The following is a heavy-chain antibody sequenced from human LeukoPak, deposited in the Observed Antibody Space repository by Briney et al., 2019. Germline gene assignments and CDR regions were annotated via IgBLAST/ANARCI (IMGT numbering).Heavy chain of an antibody. Sequence: GGSLRLSCAASGFTFSTYWMTWVRQAPGKGLEWVANIKEDGSEKYYVDSVKGRFTISRDNAMNSLYLQMNSLRAEDTAVYYCASPRPSSQVAGPENWFDPWGQGTLVIVSS. V-gene: IGHV3-7*01. J-gene: IGHJ5*02. CDR2: IKEDGSEK. CDR3: ASPRPSSQVAGPENWFDP. CDR1: GFTFSTYW. D-gene: IGHD6-19*01.